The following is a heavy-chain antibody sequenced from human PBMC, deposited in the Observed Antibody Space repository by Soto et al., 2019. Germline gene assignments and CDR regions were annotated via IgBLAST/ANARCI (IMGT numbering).Heavy chain of an antibody. V-gene: IGHV3-23*01. CDR1: GFTFSSYA. CDR3: ARRGSGSYYDY. Sequence: EVRLLESGGGLVQPGGSLRLSCAASGFTFSSYAMRWVRQAPVKGLEWVSAISGSGGSTYYADSVKGRFTISRDNSKNTLYLQMNSLRAEDTAVYYCARRGSGSYYDYWAREPWSPSPQ. J-gene: IGHJ4*02. CDR2: ISGSGGST. D-gene: IGHD1-26*01.